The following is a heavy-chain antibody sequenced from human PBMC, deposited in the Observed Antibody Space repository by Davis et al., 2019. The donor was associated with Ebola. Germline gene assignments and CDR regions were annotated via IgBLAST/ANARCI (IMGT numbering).Heavy chain of an antibody. V-gene: IGHV1-69*13. CDR3: ARGRTGFYFDSSDSPAFFDP. D-gene: IGHD6-19*01. CDR1: GGTFVRFA. J-gene: IGHJ5*02. Sequence: SVKVSCKASGGTFVRFAVSWMRQAPGRGLEWMGGIIPMFRSPKYAQKFLDRVTITADESTKTVYMEMRSLRPEDTAVYFCARGRTGFYFDSSDSPAFFDPWGQGTLVDVSS. CDR2: IIPMFRSP.